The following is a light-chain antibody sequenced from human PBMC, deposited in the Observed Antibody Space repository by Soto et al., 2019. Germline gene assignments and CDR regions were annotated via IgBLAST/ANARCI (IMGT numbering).Light chain of an antibody. CDR2: GAS. V-gene: IGKV3-20*01. J-gene: IGKJ1*01. CDR1: QSVSSSF. Sequence: EIVLAQSPGTLSLSPGESATLSCRASQSVSSSFLACYQQKAGQAPRLLIYGASRRATGIPDRFSGSGSGTDFTLSISRLEPEDFAVYYCQQYVSSPWAFGQGTKVEI. CDR3: QQYVSSPWA.